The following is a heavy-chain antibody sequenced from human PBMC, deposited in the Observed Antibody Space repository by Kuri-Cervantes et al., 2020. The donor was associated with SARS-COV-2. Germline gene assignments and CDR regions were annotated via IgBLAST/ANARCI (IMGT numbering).Heavy chain of an antibody. V-gene: IGHV3-21*01. J-gene: IGHJ3*01. CDR1: GFAFSNFT. D-gene: IGHD6-13*01. CDR3: ARDQSSSWSANAFDV. CDR2: IGSSRGSK. Sequence: GESLKISCAASGFAFSNFTLNWVRQAPGKGLEWVSSIGSSRGSKYFADSVKGRFTISRDNAKNSVYLQMSSLRADDTAVYYCARDQSSSWSANAFDVWGQGTKVTVSS.